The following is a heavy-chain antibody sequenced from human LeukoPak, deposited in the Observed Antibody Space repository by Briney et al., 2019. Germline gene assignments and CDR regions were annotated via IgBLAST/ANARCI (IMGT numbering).Heavy chain of an antibody. CDR1: GFTFSSYA. D-gene: IGHD3-10*01. J-gene: IGHJ6*02. CDR2: ISYDGSNK. CDR3: ARALWSGPVYYGMDV. V-gene: IGHV3-30*04. Sequence: PGGSLRLSCAASGFTFSSYAMHWVRQAPGKGLEWMAVISYDGSNKYYADSMKGRFTISRDNAKNSLYLQMNSLRAEDTAVYYCARALWSGPVYYGMDVWGQGTTVTVSS.